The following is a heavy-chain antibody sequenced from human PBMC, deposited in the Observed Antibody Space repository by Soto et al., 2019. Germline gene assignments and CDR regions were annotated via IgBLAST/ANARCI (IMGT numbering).Heavy chain of an antibody. CDR3: AREVAVAGPLNPDYFDY. D-gene: IGHD6-19*01. CDR1: GGSISSYY. CDR2: IYYSGST. V-gene: IGHV4-59*01. Sequence: QVQLQESGPGLVKPSETLSLTCTVSGGSISSYYWSWIRQPPGKGLEWIGYIYYSGSTNYNPSLKRRVTLSVATSKHQFSLKLSSVTAADTAVYYCAREVAVAGPLNPDYFDYWGQGTLVTVSS. J-gene: IGHJ4*02.